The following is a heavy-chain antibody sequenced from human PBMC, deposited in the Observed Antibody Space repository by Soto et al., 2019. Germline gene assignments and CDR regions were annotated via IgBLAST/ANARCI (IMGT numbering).Heavy chain of an antibody. CDR3: ASWDWYDP. V-gene: IGHV3-48*02. CDR2: ISSSSSTT. CDR1: GFTFSSYN. Sequence: EVQVVESGGGLVQPGGSMRLSCAASGFTFSSYNMNWVRQAPGKGLEWVSYISSSSSTTYYADSVKDRFTISRDNAKNSLYLQMNSLRDEDTAVEYGASWDWYDPWGQGTRVTVAS. D-gene: IGHD3-16*01. J-gene: IGHJ5*02.